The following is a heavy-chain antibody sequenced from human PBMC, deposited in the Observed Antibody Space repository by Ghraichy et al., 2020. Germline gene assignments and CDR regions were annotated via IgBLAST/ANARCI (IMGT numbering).Heavy chain of an antibody. CDR2: INSGGTT. V-gene: IGHV3-23*01. D-gene: IGHD1-7*01. Sequence: GGSLRLSCEAAGFAFTGWAMSWVRQAPGKGLEWVSGINSGGTTYYADAVKGRFIISRDNSKKTLFLQMDSLRAEDTAVYYCAKWGDDWNYLFYFGYWGQGALVTVSS. CDR1: GFAFTGWA. J-gene: IGHJ4*02. CDR3: AKWGDDWNYLFYFGY.